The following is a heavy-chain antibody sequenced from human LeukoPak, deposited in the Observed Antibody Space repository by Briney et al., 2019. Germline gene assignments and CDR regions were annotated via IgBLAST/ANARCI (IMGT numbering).Heavy chain of an antibody. J-gene: IGHJ4*02. CDR2: INSDGSST. CDR1: GFTLSSYW. V-gene: IGHV3-74*01. D-gene: IGHD5-18*01. Sequence: AGGSLRLSCAASGFTLSSYWMHWVRQALGKGLVWVSRINSDGSSTNNADSVKGRFTISRDDAKNTLYLQMNSLRAEDTAIYYCARQRGYSYGQLDYWGQGTLVTVSS. CDR3: ARQRGYSYGQLDY.